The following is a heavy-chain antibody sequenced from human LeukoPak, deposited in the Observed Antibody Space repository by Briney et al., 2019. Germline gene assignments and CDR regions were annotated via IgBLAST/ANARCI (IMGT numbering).Heavy chain of an antibody. CDR1: GFTFSSYE. J-gene: IGHJ6*03. CDR3: ARVSGRYYYYHMDV. V-gene: IGHV3-48*03. Sequence: GGSLRLSCAASGFTFSSYEMNWVRQAPGKGLEWVSYISSSGSTIYYADSVKGRFTISRDNAKNSLYLQMNSLRAEDTAVYCCARVSGRYYYYHMDVWGKGTTVTISS. CDR2: ISSSGSTI.